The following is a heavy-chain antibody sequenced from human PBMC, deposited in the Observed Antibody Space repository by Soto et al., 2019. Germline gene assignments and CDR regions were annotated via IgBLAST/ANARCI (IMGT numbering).Heavy chain of an antibody. CDR1: GGTFSSYA. Sequence: ASVKVSCKASGGTFSSYAISWVRQAPGQGLEWMGGIIPIFGTANYAQKFQGRVTITADESTSTAYMELSSLRSEDTAVYYCARDGSGCSSTSCYYYYYYGMDVWGQGTTVTVSS. CDR3: ARDGSGCSSTSCYYYYYYGMDV. CDR2: IIPIFGTA. V-gene: IGHV1-69*13. J-gene: IGHJ6*02. D-gene: IGHD2-2*01.